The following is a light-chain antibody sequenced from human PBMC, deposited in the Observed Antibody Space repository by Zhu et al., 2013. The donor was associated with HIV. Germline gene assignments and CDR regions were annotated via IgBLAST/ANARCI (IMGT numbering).Light chain of an antibody. Sequence: EIVLTQSPGTLSLSPGERATLSCRASQTVSSNYLAWYQQRLGQAPRLLIYGASSRATGIPDRFSGSGSGTDFTLTISRLEPEDFAVYYCQQYGGSPRTFGQGTKVEIK. CDR3: QQYGGSPRT. CDR1: QTVSSNY. V-gene: IGKV3-20*01. J-gene: IGKJ1*01. CDR2: GAS.